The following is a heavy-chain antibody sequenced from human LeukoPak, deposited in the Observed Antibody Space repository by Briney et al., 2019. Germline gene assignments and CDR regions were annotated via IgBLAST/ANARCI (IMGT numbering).Heavy chain of an antibody. Sequence: GGSLTLSCAASGFSFRNFLMSWVRQAPGRGLELVANIHPEGNEKYHVESVKGRFTISRDNPKSSLFLQMNGLRVEDTAVYYCARGDAFSGDHWGQGTLVTVSS. V-gene: IGHV3-7*04. CDR3: ARGDAFSGDH. J-gene: IGHJ4*02. CDR1: GFSFRNFL. CDR2: IHPEGNEK.